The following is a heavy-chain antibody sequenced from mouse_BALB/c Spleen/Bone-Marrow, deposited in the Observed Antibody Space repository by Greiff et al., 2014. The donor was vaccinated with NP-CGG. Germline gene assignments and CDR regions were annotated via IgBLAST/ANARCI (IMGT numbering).Heavy chain of an antibody. J-gene: IGHJ3*01. V-gene: IGHV1S81*02. CDR2: INPSNGRT. Sequence: QVQLQQPGAELVKPGASVKLSCKASGYTLTSYWMHWVKQRPGQGLEWIGEINPSNGRTNYNEKFKSKATLTVDKSSSTAYMQLSSLTSEDSAVYYCARGYFAYWGQGTLVTVSA. CDR3: ARGYFAY. CDR1: GYTLTSYW. D-gene: IGHD2-14*01.